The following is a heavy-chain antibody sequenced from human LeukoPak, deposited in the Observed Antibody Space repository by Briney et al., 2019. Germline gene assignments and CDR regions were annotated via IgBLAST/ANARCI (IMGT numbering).Heavy chain of an antibody. CDR3: ARTRSSGYLTFDY. CDR2: ITNSGNSK. Sequence: GSLRPPFAASEFTFSSYSMNWGRQAPGKGVGVGSYITNSGNSKSYADSVKGRFTISRDNTKNSLYLQMNGLRAEDTAVYYCARTRSSGYLTFDYWGQGILVTVSS. J-gene: IGHJ4*02. CDR1: EFTFSSYS. V-gene: IGHV3-48*01. D-gene: IGHD3-22*01.